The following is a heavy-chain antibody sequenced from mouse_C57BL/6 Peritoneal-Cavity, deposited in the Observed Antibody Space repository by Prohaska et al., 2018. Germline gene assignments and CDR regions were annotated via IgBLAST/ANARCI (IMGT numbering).Heavy chain of an antibody. CDR3: SGIYYGYDNAMDY. J-gene: IGHJ4*01. D-gene: IGHD2-2*01. V-gene: IGHV14-4*01. CDR2: IDPEKGET. Sequence: EVQLQQSGAELVRPGDSVKLSCTASGFNIKDDSMHWVKQRPEQGLERIGWIDPEKGETEYAVKFQGKDTITADTSSNTAYLKLRSLTSEDNAVHYCSGIYYGYDNAMDYLGQGTSVTVSS. CDR1: GFNIKDDS.